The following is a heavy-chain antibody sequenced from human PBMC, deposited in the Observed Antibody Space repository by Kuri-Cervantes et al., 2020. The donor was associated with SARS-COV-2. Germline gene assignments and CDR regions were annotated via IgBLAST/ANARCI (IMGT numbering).Heavy chain of an antibody. CDR2: INPNSGGT. Sequence: ASVKVSCKASGYTFTGYYMHWVRQAPGQGLEWMGWINPNSGGTNYAQKFQGWVTMTRDTSISTAYMELSRLRSDDTAVYYCARDLIRGYSYGFIGMDVWGQGTTVTVSS. CDR3: ARDLIRGYSYGFIGMDV. D-gene: IGHD5-18*01. J-gene: IGHJ6*02. CDR1: GYTFTGYY. V-gene: IGHV1-2*04.